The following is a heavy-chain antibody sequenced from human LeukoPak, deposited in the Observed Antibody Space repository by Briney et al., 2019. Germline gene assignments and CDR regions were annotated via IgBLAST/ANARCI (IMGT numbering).Heavy chain of an antibody. CDR3: ARDLATTDN. D-gene: IGHD1/OR15-1a*01. Sequence: GRSLRLSCAASGFTFSTYGMHWVRQAPGKGLEWVAVISYDGSNKYYADSVRGRFTISRDNAKNTLYLQMNSLRAEDTALYYCARDLATTDNWGQGTLVTVSS. CDR1: GFTFSTYG. V-gene: IGHV3-30*03. CDR2: ISYDGSNK. J-gene: IGHJ4*02.